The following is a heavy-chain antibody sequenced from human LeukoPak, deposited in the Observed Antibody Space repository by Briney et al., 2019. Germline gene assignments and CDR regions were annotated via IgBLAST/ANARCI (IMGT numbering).Heavy chain of an antibody. D-gene: IGHD2-2*01. CDR2: IKQDGSEK. V-gene: IGHV3-7*01. CDR3: AKIVVAGQDLDY. CDR1: GFTFSSYW. Sequence: PGGSLRLSCAASGFTFSSYWMTWVRQAPGKGLEWVANIKQDGSEKYYVDSVKGRFTISRDNAKNSLYLQMNSLRAEDTAVYYCAKIVVAGQDLDYWGQGTLVTVSS. J-gene: IGHJ4*02.